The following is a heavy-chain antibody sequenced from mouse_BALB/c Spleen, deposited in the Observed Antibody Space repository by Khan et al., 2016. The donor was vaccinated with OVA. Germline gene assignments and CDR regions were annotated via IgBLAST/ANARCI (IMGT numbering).Heavy chain of an antibody. V-gene: IGHV1S132*01. J-gene: IGHJ2*01. Sequence: QVQLQQSGGELVRPGTSVKLSCKTSGYIFTSYWIHWVKQRSGQGLEWIARIYPGTDNTYYNENFKDKATLTADKSSSTVYLQLSSLKSEDSAVLFCAREEALYYFDYWGQGTTLTVSS. CDR1: GYIFTSYW. CDR3: AREEALYYFDY. CDR2: IYPGTDNT. D-gene: IGHD3-2*02.